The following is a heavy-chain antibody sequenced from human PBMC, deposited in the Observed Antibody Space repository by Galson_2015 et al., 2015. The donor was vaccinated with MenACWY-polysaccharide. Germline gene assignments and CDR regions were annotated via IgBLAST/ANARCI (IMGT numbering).Heavy chain of an antibody. Sequence: SLRLSCAASGFTFSSSSMNWVRQDPGKGLEWVSAISSSGANTYYADSVKGRFTISRDNSRNTPYLQMNSLRAEDTAVYHCVKSGLGDLGTTMVRGVDYWGRGTLATVSS. CDR1: GFTFSSSS. CDR3: VKSGLGDLGTTMVRGVDY. J-gene: IGHJ4*02. CDR2: ISSSGANT. V-gene: IGHV3-23*01. D-gene: IGHD3-10*01.